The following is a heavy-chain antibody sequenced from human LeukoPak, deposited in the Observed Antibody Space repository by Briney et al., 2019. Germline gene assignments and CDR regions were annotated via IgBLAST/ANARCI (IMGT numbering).Heavy chain of an antibody. Sequence: ASVKVSCKASGYTFNSFSINWVRQAPGQGLEWMGWISTYNGNTNHSQKLQGRVTMTTDTSTSTAYMELRSLRSDDTAVYYCAREWKYCGATSCGYYFDYWGQGTLVTVSS. V-gene: IGHV1-18*01. CDR2: ISTYNGNT. CDR1: GYTFNSFS. CDR3: AREWKYCGATSCGYYFDY. D-gene: IGHD2-2*01. J-gene: IGHJ4*02.